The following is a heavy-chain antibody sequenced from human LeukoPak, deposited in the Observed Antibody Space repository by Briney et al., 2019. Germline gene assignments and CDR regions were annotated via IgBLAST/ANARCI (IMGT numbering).Heavy chain of an antibody. CDR3: ARLAMVRGAYNWFDP. Sequence: GESLQISCKGSGYSFTSYWIGWVRQMPGKGLEWMGIIYPGDSDTRYSPSFQGQVTISADKSISTAYLQWSGLKASDTAMYYCARLAMVRGAYNWFDPWGQGTLVTVSS. D-gene: IGHD3-10*01. CDR1: GYSFTSYW. J-gene: IGHJ5*02. CDR2: IYPGDSDT. V-gene: IGHV5-51*01.